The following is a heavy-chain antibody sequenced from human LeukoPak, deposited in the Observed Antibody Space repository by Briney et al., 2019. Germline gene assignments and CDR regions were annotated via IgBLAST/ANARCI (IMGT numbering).Heavy chain of an antibody. J-gene: IGHJ4*02. Sequence: PSETLSLTCTVSSGSINSYYWGWVRQPPGKGLEWIGRIYTTGATQYNPSLKSRVTMSIDTSTNQFSLNLRSMTAADTAVYYCGRQGYTASYYFLDFWSQGTPVAVS. CDR3: GRQGYTASYYFLDF. V-gene: IGHV4-4*07. CDR1: SGSINSYY. CDR2: IYTTGAT. D-gene: IGHD1-26*01.